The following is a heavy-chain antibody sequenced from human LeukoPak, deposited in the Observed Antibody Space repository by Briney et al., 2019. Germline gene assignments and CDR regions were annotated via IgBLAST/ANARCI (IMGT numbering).Heavy chain of an antibody. Sequence: GGSLRLSCAASGFTFSNFAMSWIRQAPGKGLEWVSALNGDNTYYADSVKGRFTVSRDNSKNTLYLQMNSLTAEDTAVYYCVREATGYSFADYWGQGTLSASPQ. V-gene: IGHV3-23*01. CDR3: VREATGYSFADY. CDR2: LNGDNT. D-gene: IGHD1-26*01. J-gene: IGHJ4*02. CDR1: GFTFSNFA.